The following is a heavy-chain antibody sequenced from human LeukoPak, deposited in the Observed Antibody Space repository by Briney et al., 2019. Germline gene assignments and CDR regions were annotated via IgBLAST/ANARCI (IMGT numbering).Heavy chain of an antibody. J-gene: IGHJ4*02. CDR1: GFTFSSYS. D-gene: IGHD2-2*01. Sequence: GGSLRLSCAASGFTFSSYSLNWVRQAPGKGLEWVSSISSSSSYIYYADSVKGRFTISRDNAKNSLYLQMNSLRAEDTAVCYCARVSSYCSSTSCTGDYWGQGTLVTVSS. CDR2: ISSSSSYI. CDR3: ARVSSYCSSTSCTGDY. V-gene: IGHV3-21*01.